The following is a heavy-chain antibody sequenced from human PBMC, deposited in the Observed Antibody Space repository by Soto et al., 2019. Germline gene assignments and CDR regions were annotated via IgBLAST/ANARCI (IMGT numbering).Heavy chain of an antibody. CDR3: AREWASYSSCWYYFDY. CDR1: GFTFSSYG. CDR2: IWYDGSNK. Sequence: QVQLVESGGGVVQPGRSLRLSCAASGFTFSSYGMHWVRQAPGKGLEWVAVIWYDGSNKYYADSVKGRFTISRDNSKNTLYLQMNSLRAEDTAVYYCAREWASYSSCWYYFDYWGQGTLVTVSS. D-gene: IGHD6-19*01. J-gene: IGHJ4*02. V-gene: IGHV3-33*01.